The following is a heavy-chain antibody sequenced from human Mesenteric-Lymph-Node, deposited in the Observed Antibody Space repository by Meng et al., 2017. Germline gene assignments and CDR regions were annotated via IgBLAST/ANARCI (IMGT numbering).Heavy chain of an antibody. J-gene: IGHJ6*01. CDR1: GFTFSSYS. Sequence: GESLKISCAASGFTFSSYSMNWVRQAPGKGLEWVSSISSSSSYIYYADSVKGRFTISRDNAKNSLYLQMNSLRAEDTAVYYCARDLKRRATVTTDYYYYYGMDVWGQGTTVT. CDR2: ISSSSSYI. D-gene: IGHD4-17*01. V-gene: IGHV3-21*01. CDR3: ARDLKRRATVTTDYYYYYGMDV.